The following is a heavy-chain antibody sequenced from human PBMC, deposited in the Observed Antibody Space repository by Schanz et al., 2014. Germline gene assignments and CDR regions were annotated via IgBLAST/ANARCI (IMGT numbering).Heavy chain of an antibody. D-gene: IGHD6-13*01. CDR3: ARDGEAAAGCDY. CDR1: GYTFTSYD. Sequence: QVQLVQSGAEVKKPGASVRLSCEASGYTFTSYDINWVRQAPGQGLEWMGWMNPNSGNTGYAQKFQGRVTMTRHTSIRTAYMELSSLRSEDTAVYYCARDGEAAAGCDYWGQGTLVTVSS. CDR2: MNPNSGNT. V-gene: IGHV1-8*02. J-gene: IGHJ4*02.